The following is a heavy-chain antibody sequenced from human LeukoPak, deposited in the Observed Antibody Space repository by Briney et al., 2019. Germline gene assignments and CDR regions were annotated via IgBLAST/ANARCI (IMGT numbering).Heavy chain of an antibody. Sequence: PGGSLRLSCTVSGFTFSDFHMSWIRQAPGKGLEWVSHISGSGYAIHHPGSVKGRFTISRDNAKNSLYLQMNSLRVEDSAVYYCARLSGTYSRGGDHWGQGTLVTVSS. V-gene: IGHV3-11*01. CDR3: ARLSGTYSRGGDH. CDR2: ISGSGYAI. J-gene: IGHJ4*02. D-gene: IGHD1-26*01. CDR1: GFTFSDFH.